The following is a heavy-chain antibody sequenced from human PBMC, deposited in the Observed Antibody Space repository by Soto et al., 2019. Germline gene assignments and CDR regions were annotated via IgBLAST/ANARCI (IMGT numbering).Heavy chain of an antibody. Sequence: GKISCEASGYTFTSSAISWVRQAPGQGLEWMGWISAYNGNTNYAQKLQGRVTMTTDTSTTTAYMELMSLRSDDTAVYYCARDRSDKLAAAGSDNWSEHWGKGNRVTVSS. CDR1: GYTFTSSA. V-gene: IGHV1-18*01. J-gene: IGHJ5*02. D-gene: IGHD6-13*01. CDR3: ARDRSDKLAAAGSDNWSEH. CDR2: ISAYNGNT.